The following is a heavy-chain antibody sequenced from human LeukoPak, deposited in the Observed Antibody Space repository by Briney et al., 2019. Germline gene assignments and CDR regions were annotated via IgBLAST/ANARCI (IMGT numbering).Heavy chain of an antibody. CDR2: IFYSGST. V-gene: IGHV4-39*01. J-gene: IGHJ4*02. CDR1: GGSISGSTYN. D-gene: IGHD6-13*01. CDR3: ARQESSNWD. Sequence: SETLSLTCTVSGGSISGSTYNWGWIRQPPGQGLEWIGSIFYSGSTYYNPSLKSRVTISVDTSKNQFSLKLNSVTAADTAVYYCARQESSNWDWGQGTLVTVSS.